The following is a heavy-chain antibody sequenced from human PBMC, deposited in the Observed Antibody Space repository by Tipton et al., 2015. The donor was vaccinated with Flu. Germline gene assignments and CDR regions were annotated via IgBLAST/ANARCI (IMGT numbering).Heavy chain of an antibody. Sequence: TLSLTCTISGGSINSTTHYWGWVRPLPGRGLEWIATVFHSGLTYYNPSLRSRVTISAQPSKQQFSFRMNSVTAADSATYFCARDFHPTSNWFDPWGQGTHVTGSS. CDR3: ARDFHPTSNWFDP. CDR1: GGSINSTTHY. V-gene: IGHV4-39*07. CDR2: VFHSGLT. J-gene: IGHJ5*02.